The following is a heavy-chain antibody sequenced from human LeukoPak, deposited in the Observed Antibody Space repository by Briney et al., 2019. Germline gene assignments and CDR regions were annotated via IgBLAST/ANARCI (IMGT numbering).Heavy chain of an antibody. CDR3: AKDQGIVATIGEVDY. J-gene: IGHJ4*02. CDR2: IYAGGST. CDR1: GFTVSSNY. D-gene: IGHD5-12*01. Sequence: GGSLRLSCAASGFTVSSNYMSWVRQAPGKGLEWVSLIYAGGSTYYADSVKGRFTISRDNSKNSLYLQMNSLRTEDTALYYCAKDQGIVATIGEVDYWGQGTLVTVSS. V-gene: IGHV3-53*05.